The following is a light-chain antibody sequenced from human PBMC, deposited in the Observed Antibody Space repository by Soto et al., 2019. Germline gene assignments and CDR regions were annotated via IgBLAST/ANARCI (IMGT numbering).Light chain of an antibody. CDR2: GAS. V-gene: IGKV3-15*01. Sequence: EIVLTQSPGTLSVSPGERATLSCRASRSVTTFLAWYHQRPGQAPRLLIYGASTRATGIPARFSGSGSGTEFALTISSLQSEDFAVYYCQQHNNWPGTFGQGTKVDI. CDR3: QQHNNWPGT. J-gene: IGKJ1*01. CDR1: RSVTTF.